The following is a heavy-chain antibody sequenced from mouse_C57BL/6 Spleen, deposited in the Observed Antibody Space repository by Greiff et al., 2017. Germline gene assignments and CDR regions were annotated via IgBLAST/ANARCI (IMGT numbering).Heavy chain of an antibody. CDR1: GFTFSDYG. Sequence: EVQLVESGGGLVKPGGSLKLSCAASGFTFSDYGMHWVRQAPEKGLEWVAYISSGSSTIYYEDTVKGRFTISRDNAKNTLFLQMTSLRAEDTAMYYCARDQTETGFAYWGQGTLVTVSA. J-gene: IGHJ3*01. CDR3: ARDQTETGFAY. CDR2: ISSGSSTI. V-gene: IGHV5-17*01.